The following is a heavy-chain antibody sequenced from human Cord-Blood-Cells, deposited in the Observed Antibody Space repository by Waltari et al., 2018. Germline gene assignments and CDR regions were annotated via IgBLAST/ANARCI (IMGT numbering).Heavy chain of an antibody. CDR2: IFSNDEK. V-gene: IGHV2-26*01. Sequence: QVTLKESGPVLVKPTETLTLTCTVSGFSLSNARMGVSWIRQPPVKALEWLAHIFSNDEKSYSTSLKSRLTISKDTSKSQVVLTMTNMDPVDTATYYCARVTGTWVAFDIWGQGTMVTVSS. J-gene: IGHJ3*02. D-gene: IGHD1-26*01. CDR1: GFSLSNARMG. CDR3: ARVTGTWVAFDI.